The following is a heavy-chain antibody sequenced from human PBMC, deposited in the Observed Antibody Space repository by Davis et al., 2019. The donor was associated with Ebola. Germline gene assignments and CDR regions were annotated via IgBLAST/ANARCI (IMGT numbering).Heavy chain of an antibody. CDR3: ARDLRWLQSEGDAFDI. D-gene: IGHD5-24*01. CDR2: IIPILGIA. Sequence: AASVKVSCKASGGTFSTYAISWVRQAPGQGLEWMGRIIPILGIANYAQKFQGRVTITADKSTTTSYLELSSLRSEDTAVYYCARDLRWLQSEGDAFDIWGQGTTVTVSS. J-gene: IGHJ3*02. CDR1: GGTFSTYA. V-gene: IGHV1-69*04.